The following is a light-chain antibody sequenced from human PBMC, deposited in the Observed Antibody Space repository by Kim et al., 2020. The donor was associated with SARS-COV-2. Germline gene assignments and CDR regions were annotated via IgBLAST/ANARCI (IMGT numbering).Light chain of an antibody. CDR3: QSRDSGGRVM. CDR2: GRN. CDR1: SLRSYY. J-gene: IGLJ3*02. V-gene: IGLV3-19*01. Sequence: SSLTQDPVVSVALGQTVRITCQGDSLRSYYATWYQQKPRQAPVLVIYGRNNRPSGIPDRFSGSASGNTASLTISGTQAEDEADFYCQSRDSGGRVMFGGGTKVTVL.